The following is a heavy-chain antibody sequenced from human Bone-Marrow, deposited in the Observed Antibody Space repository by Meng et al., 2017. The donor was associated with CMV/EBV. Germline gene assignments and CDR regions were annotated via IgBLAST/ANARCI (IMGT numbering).Heavy chain of an antibody. CDR2: VRQDGNEN. CDR1: GFTFCSSW. CDR3: ARGGHYGGNFDA. V-gene: IGHV3-7*03. D-gene: IGHD4-23*01. Sequence: SSFGSGFTFCSSWMPWLRPAPGQGLEWVAKVRQDGNENHVVDSVRGRFTISRDNAKNSLSLQMNSLRVEDAAVYYCARGGHYGGNFDAWGQGTLVTVSS. J-gene: IGHJ5*02.